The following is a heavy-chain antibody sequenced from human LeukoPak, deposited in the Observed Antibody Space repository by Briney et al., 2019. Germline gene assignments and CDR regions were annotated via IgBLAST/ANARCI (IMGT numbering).Heavy chain of an antibody. CDR1: GFTVSINY. Sequence: GGSLRLSCAASGFTVSINYMSWVRQAPGKGLEWVSYISSGSGTIYYADSVKGRFTISRDNAKKSLYLQMNSLRDEDTAVYYCARAVLGYSWVYDYWGQGTLVTVSS. V-gene: IGHV3-48*02. CDR3: ARAVLGYSWVYDY. D-gene: IGHD5-18*01. J-gene: IGHJ4*02. CDR2: ISSGSGTI.